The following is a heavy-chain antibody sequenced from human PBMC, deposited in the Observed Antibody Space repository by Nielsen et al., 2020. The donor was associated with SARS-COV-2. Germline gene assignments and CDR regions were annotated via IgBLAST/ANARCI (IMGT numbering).Heavy chain of an antibody. CDR2: ISSSSSYI. Sequence: GESLKLSCAASGFTFSSNSMNCVRKAPGKGLEWVSSISSSSSYIYYADSVKGRFIISRDNAKNSLYLQMNSPRAEDTAVYYCARDLGGDYGGTYYYYYMDVWGKGTTFTVSS. J-gene: IGHJ6*03. CDR3: ARDLGGDYGGTYYYYYMDV. CDR1: GFTFSSNS. D-gene: IGHD4-23*01. V-gene: IGHV3-21*01.